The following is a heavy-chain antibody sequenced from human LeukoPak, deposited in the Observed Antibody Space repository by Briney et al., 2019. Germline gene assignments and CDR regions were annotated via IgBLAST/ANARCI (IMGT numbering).Heavy chain of an antibody. CDR3: ARDRWGAFDI. V-gene: IGHV3-33*01. J-gene: IGHJ3*02. Sequence: PGGSLRLPCAASGFTFSSYGMHWVRQAPGKGLEWVAVIWYDGSNKYYADSVKGRFIISRDNSKNTLYLRMNSLRAEDTAVYYCARDRWGAFDIWGQGTMVTVSS. D-gene: IGHD3-16*01. CDR2: IWYDGSNK. CDR1: GFTFSSYG.